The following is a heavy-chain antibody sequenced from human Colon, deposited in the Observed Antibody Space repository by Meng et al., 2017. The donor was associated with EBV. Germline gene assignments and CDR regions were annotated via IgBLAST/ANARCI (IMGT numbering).Heavy chain of an antibody. V-gene: IGHV4-39*07. J-gene: IGHJ4*02. CDR3: VISSHN. D-gene: IGHD3-3*02. CDR2: IYYRGST. Sequence: KGTVPGMVESWETLSLTCTISGGSIPSASSYWGWVRQPPGKGLEWIGSIYYRGSTNYNPSLKSRISMSVDMSKNQFSLKVNSVTAADTAIYYCVISSHNWGQGTLVTVSS. CDR1: GGSIPSASSY.